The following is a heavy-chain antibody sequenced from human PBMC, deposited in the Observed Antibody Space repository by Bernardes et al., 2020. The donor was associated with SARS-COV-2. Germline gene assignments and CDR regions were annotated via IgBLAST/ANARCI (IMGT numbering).Heavy chain of an antibody. D-gene: IGHD1-1*01. Sequence: ASVKVSCKASGYNLTGNYIHWMRQAPGQGLEWMGWINPNSDGRNNAQKFQGRVTMSRDTSISTVYMELSRLTSDDTAIYYCARDRVGAGPTRGYYYYYGMDLWGQGTAVTVSS. J-gene: IGHJ6*02. CDR2: INPNSDGR. CDR3: ARDRVGAGPTRGYYYYYGMDL. V-gene: IGHV1-2*02. CDR1: GYNLTGNY.